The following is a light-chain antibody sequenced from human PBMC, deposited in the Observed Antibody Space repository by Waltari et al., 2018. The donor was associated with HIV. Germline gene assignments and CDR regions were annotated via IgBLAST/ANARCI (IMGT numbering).Light chain of an antibody. V-gene: IGKV3-15*01. Sequence: EIVMTQSPATLSVYPGERATLSCRASQSVNSNLAWYQQKPGQAPRLLIYGASTRATGIPARFSGSGSGTEFTLTISSLQSEDFAVYYCQQYKNWAPGRTFGQGTKVEIK. CDR1: QSVNSN. J-gene: IGKJ1*01. CDR3: QQYKNWAPGRT. CDR2: GAS.